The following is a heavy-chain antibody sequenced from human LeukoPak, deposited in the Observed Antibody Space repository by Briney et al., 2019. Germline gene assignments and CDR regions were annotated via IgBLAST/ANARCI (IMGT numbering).Heavy chain of an antibody. V-gene: IGHV1-18*01. D-gene: IGHD3-10*01. CDR2: ISAYNGNT. Sequence: ASVKVSCKASGYTFTSYGISWVRQAPGQGLEWMGWISAYNGNTNYAQKLQGRVTMTTVTSTSTAYMELRSLRSDDTAVYYCARDLGYYYGSGSQTLYYYYYGMDVWGQGTTVTVSS. CDR1: GYTFTSYG. J-gene: IGHJ6*02. CDR3: ARDLGYYYGSGSQTLYYYYYGMDV.